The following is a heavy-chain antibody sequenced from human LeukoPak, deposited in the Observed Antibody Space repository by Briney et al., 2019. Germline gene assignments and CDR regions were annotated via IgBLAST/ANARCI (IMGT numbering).Heavy chain of an antibody. V-gene: IGHV3-30-3*01. CDR2: ISYDGSNK. J-gene: IGHJ5*02. CDR1: GFTFSSYA. CDR3: ARDPASARWFDP. Sequence: PGGSLRLSCAASGFTFSSYAMHWVRQAPGKGLEWVAVISYDGSNKYYADSVKGRFTISRGNSKNTLYLQMNSLRAEDTAVYYCARDPASARWFDPWGQGTLVTVSS.